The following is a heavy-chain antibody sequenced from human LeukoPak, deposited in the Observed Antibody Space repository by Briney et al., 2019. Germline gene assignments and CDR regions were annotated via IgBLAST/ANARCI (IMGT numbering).Heavy chain of an antibody. CDR3: ARAEITAAGVPFDY. Sequence: SETLSLTCAVYGESFSGYYWSWIRQPPGKGLEWIGEVNHSGSTNYNPSLKSRVTISVDTSKNQFSLKLSSVTVADTGVYYCARAEITAAGVPFDYWGQGTLVTVSS. CDR1: GESFSGYY. D-gene: IGHD6-13*01. V-gene: IGHV4-34*01. CDR2: VNHSGST. J-gene: IGHJ4*02.